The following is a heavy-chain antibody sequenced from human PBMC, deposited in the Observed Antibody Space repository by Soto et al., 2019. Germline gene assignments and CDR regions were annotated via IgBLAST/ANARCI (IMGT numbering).Heavy chain of an antibody. CDR1: GYTFSSYC. V-gene: IGHV1-46*03. J-gene: IGHJ4*02. Sequence: ASVKVSCKASGYTFSSYCIHWVRQAPGQGLEWMGIINPSAYSIINPSGGRTTYAQKFQGRVTMTRDTSTSTVYMELSSLRSEDTAVYYCARDHYYGSGSYNFFDNWGQGTLVTVYS. CDR3: ARDHYYGSGSYNFFDN. CDR2: INPSAYSIINPSGGRT. D-gene: IGHD3-10*01.